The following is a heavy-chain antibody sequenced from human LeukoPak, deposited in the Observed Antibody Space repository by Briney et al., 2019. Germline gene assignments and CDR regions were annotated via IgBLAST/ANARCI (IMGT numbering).Heavy chain of an antibody. D-gene: IGHD1-26*01. CDR2: ISSSGSTI. CDR3: ASASRGTYSETDC. Sequence: GGALRLSCAASGFTFSDYYMSWVRQAPGNGRQWGSYISSSGSTIYYADSVKGRFTISRDNSKNTLYLQMNSLRVEDTAVYYCASASRGTYSETDCWGQGTLVTASS. CDR1: GFTFSDYY. V-gene: IGHV3-11*04. J-gene: IGHJ4*02.